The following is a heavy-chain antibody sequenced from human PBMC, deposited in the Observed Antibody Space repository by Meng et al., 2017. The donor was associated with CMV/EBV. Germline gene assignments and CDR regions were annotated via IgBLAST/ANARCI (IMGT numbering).Heavy chain of an antibody. V-gene: IGHV1-2*02. CDR2: INPNSGGT. J-gene: IGHJ4*02. Sequence: ASVKASCKASGYTFTGYYMHWVRQAPGQGLEWMGWINPNSGGTNYAQKFQGRVTMTRDTSISTAYMELSRLRSDDTAVYYCARVLRQQLVPGYFDYWGQGTLVTVSS. CDR1: GYTFTGYY. D-gene: IGHD6-13*01. CDR3: ARVLRQQLVPGYFDY.